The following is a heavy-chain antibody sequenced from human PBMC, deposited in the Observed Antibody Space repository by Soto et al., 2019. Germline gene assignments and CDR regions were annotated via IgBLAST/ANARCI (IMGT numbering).Heavy chain of an antibody. CDR3: AREIYYDSSYYYVMDV. CDR1: GFTFRSHD. CDR2: ISYDGSDK. D-gene: IGHD3-16*01. Sequence: GGSLRLSCAASGFTFRSHDMHWVRQAPGKGLEWVAVISYDGSDKYYAGSVKGRFTIARDNPKSTLFLQMNSLRAEDTVVYYCAREIYYDSSYYYVMDVWAQGTTVTGSS. V-gene: IGHV3-30*04. J-gene: IGHJ6*02.